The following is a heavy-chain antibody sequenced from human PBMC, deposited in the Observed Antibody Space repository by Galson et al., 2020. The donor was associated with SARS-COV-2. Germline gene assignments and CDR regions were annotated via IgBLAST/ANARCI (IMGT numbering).Heavy chain of an antibody. J-gene: IGHJ4*02. V-gene: IGHV3-7*03. CDR2: VNQNGGEE. Sequence: LEWVANVNQNGGEEKFVDSVKGRFTISRDNVKKSVYLQLNSVRADDTAVYYCARGQTYGGNAFFDYWGQGTLVTVSS. D-gene: IGHD4-17*01. CDR3: ARGQTYGGNAFFDY.